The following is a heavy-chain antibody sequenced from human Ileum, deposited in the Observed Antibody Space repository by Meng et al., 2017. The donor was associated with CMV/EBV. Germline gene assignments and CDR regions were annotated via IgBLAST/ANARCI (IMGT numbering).Heavy chain of an antibody. V-gene: IGHV4-59*01. CDR1: NDYISSYY. D-gene: IGHD6-6*01. CDR3: ARIRGSSVLDY. CDR2: IYHSGST. J-gene: IGHJ4*02. Sequence: SETLSLTCTVSNDYISSYYWTWIWQPPGKGLEWIGCIYHSGSTNYNPSLKSRVTMSIDTSKKQFSLKLTSVTAADTAVYYCARIRGSSVLDYWGQGTLVTVSS.